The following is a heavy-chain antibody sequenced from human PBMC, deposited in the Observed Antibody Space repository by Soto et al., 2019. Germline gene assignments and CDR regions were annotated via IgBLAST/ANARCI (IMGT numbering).Heavy chain of an antibody. J-gene: IGHJ4*02. CDR3: ASQYSSSWYVCDY. D-gene: IGHD6-13*01. CDR2: IYYSGRT. V-gene: IGHV4-59*08. CDR1: GGSISSYY. Sequence: QVQLQESGPGLVKPSETLSLTCTVSGGSISSYYWSWIRQPPGKGLEWIGYIYYSGRTNYNPSLMSRVTISVDTSKNQFSLKLSSVTAADTAVYYCASQYSSSWYVCDYWGQGTLVTVSS.